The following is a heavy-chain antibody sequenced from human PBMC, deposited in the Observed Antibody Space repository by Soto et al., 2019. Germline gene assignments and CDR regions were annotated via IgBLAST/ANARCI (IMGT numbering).Heavy chain of an antibody. Sequence: SVKVSCKASGGTFSSYAISWVRQAPVQGLEWMGGIIPIFGTANYAQKFQGRVTITADESTSTAYMELSSLRSEDTAVYYCARPSNYYDSSGPYYYGMDVWGQGTTVTVSS. CDR1: GGTFSSYA. D-gene: IGHD3-22*01. V-gene: IGHV1-69*13. J-gene: IGHJ6*02. CDR2: IIPIFGTA. CDR3: ARPSNYYDSSGPYYYGMDV.